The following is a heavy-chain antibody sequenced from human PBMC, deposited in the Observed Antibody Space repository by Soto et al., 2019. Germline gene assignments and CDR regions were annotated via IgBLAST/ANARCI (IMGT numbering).Heavy chain of an antibody. CDR2: ISYDGSNK. CDR1: GFTFSSYA. J-gene: IGHJ6*02. V-gene: IGHV3-30-3*01. Sequence: PGGSLRLSCAASGFTFSSYAMHWVRQAPGKGLEWVAVISYDGSNKYYADSVKGRFTISRDNSKNTLYLQMNSLRAEDTAVYYCARTYSSSSAYYYYGMDVWGQGTTVTVSS. CDR3: ARTYSSSSAYYYYGMDV. D-gene: IGHD6-6*01.